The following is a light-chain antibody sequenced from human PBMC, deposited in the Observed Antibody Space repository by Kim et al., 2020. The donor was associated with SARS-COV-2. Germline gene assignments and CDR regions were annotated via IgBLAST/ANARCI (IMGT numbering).Light chain of an antibody. Sequence: DIQMTQSPSSLSAFVGYRVTITCRPSQNINKYLNWYQHKPGKAPKLLIYAASGLQSGVPSRFSGSGSGTDFTLTISSLQPEDFATYYCQQSYSSLCTFGQGTKLEI. CDR3: QQSYSSLCT. J-gene: IGKJ2*02. CDR2: AAS. V-gene: IGKV1-39*01. CDR1: QNINKY.